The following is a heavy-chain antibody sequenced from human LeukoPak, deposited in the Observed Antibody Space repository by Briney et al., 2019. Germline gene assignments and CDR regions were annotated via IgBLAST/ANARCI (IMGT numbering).Heavy chain of an antibody. J-gene: IGHJ5*02. D-gene: IGHD6-6*01. CDR3: AKDVSSVAARRGNWFDP. V-gene: IGHV3-23*01. CDR1: GFTFNSYA. CDR2: VSGSGGST. Sequence: PGGSLRLSCAASGFTFNSYAMTWVRQAPGKGLEWVSAVSGSGGSTYYPDSVEGRFTISRDNSKDTLYLQINSLRVEDTAVYYCAKDVSSVAARRGNWFDPWGQGTLVTVSS.